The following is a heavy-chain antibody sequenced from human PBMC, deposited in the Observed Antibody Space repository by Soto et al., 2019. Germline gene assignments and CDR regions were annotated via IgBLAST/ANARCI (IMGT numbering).Heavy chain of an antibody. Sequence: GGSLRLSCAASGFTFSSYAMSWVRQAPGKGLEWVSAISGSGGSTYYADSVKGRFTISRDNSKNKLYLQMNSLRAEDTAVYYCAKDRLTIFGVADDAFDIWGQGTMVTVSS. CDR1: GFTFSSYA. D-gene: IGHD3-3*01. J-gene: IGHJ3*02. CDR2: ISGSGGST. V-gene: IGHV3-23*01. CDR3: AKDRLTIFGVADDAFDI.